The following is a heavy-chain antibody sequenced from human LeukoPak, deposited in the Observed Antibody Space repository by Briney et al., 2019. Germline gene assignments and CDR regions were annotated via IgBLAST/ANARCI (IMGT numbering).Heavy chain of an antibody. V-gene: IGHV3-30*02. CDR3: AKGIWERLHAFDT. Sequence: PGGSLRLSCAASGFTFRSYGMHWVRQAPGKGLEWVAFIRYDGNNKYYADSVKGRFTISRDNSNNTLYLQMNSLRADDTAVYYCAKGIWERLHAFDTWGQGTMVTVSS. J-gene: IGHJ3*02. D-gene: IGHD1-26*01. CDR2: IRYDGNNK. CDR1: GFTFRSYG.